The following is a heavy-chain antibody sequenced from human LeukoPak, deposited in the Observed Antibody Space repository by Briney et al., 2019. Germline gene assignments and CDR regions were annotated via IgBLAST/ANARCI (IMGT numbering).Heavy chain of an antibody. CDR1: GGSISSYY. V-gene: IGHV4-59*08. J-gene: IGHJ4*02. D-gene: IGHD6-6*01. CDR2: IYYSGST. Sequence: SETLSLTCTVSGGSISSYYWSWIRQPPGKGLEWIGYIYYSGSTNYDPSLKSRVTISVDTSKNQFSLKLSSVTAADTAVYYCARLIAARYYFDYWGQGTLVTVSS. CDR3: ARLIAARYYFDY.